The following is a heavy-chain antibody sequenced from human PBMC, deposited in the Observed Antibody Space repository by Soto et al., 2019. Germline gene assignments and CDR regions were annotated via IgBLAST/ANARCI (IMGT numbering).Heavy chain of an antibody. CDR3: AKDLYYYGSGSHFDY. V-gene: IGHV3-23*01. D-gene: IGHD3-10*01. CDR2: ISGSGGST. CDR1: GFTFSSYA. J-gene: IGHJ4*02. Sequence: GGSLRLSGAASGFTFSSYAMSWVRQAPGKGLEWVSAISGSGGSTYYADSVKGRFTISRDNSKNTLYLQMNSLRAEDTAVYYCAKDLYYYGSGSHFDYWGQGTLVTVSS.